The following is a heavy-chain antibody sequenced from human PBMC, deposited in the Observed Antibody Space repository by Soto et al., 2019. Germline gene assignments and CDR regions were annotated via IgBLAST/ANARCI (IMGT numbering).Heavy chain of an antibody. D-gene: IGHD5-12*01. CDR2: ISYDGSNK. V-gene: IGHV3-30-3*01. J-gene: IGHJ5*02. Sequence: QVQLVESGGGVVQPGRSLSLSCAASGFTFSSYAMHWVRQAPGKGLEWVAVISYDGSNKYYADSVKGRFTISRDNSKNTLYLEMNSLRAEDTAVYYCAREAGGYRPFDPWGQGTLVTVSS. CDR1: GFTFSSYA. CDR3: AREAGGYRPFDP.